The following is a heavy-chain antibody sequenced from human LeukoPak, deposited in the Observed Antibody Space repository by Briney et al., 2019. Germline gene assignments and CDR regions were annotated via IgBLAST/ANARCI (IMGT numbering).Heavy chain of an antibody. CDR3: ARDIYGSGSSLGDDAFDI. CDR2: ISGSSISI. J-gene: IGHJ3*02. D-gene: IGHD3-10*01. V-gene: IGHV3-21*01. Sequence: GGSLRLSCAASGFTFSTYSMSWVRQAPGKGLEWVSSISGSSISIYYADSVKGRFTTSRDNAKNSLYLQMNSLRAEDTAVYYCARDIYGSGSSLGDDAFDIWGQGTMVTVSS. CDR1: GFTFSTYS.